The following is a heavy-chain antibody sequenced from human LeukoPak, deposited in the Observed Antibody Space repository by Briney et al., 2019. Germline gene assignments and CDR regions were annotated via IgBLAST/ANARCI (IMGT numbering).Heavy chain of an antibody. V-gene: IGHV1-69*06. Sequence: GASVKVSCKASGGTFSSYAISWVRQAPGQGLEWMGGIIPIFGTANYAQKFQGRVTITADKSTSTAYMELSSLRSEDTAVYYCARGYSYGYFDYWGQGTLVTVSS. CDR2: IIPIFGTA. D-gene: IGHD5-18*01. CDR3: ARGYSYGYFDY. J-gene: IGHJ4*02. CDR1: GGTFSSYA.